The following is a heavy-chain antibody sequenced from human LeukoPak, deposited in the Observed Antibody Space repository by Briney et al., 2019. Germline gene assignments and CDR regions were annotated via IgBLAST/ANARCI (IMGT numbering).Heavy chain of an antibody. D-gene: IGHD3-22*01. CDR2: IYHSGST. CDR3: ARPLDYDSSGYYYFAY. J-gene: IGHJ4*02. Sequence: ASETLSLTCAVSGGSISSSNWWSWVRQPPGKGLEWIGEIYHSGSTYYNPSLKSRVTISVDTSKNQFSLKLSSVTAADTAVYYCARPLDYDSSGYYYFAYWGQGTLVTVSS. CDR1: GGSISSSNW. V-gene: IGHV4-4*02.